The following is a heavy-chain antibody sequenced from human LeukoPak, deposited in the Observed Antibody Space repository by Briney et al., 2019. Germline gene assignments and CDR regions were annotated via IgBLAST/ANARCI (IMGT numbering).Heavy chain of an antibody. Sequence: SQTLSLTCTVSGGSISSGGYYWSWIRQPAGKGLEWIGRIYTSGNTYYNPSLKSRVTLSVDTSKNQFSLNLSSVTAADTAVYYCARTAYDSSDFYRFDYWDQGTLVTVSS. CDR2: IYTSGNT. D-gene: IGHD3-22*01. J-gene: IGHJ4*02. CDR3: ARTAYDSSDFYRFDY. V-gene: IGHV4-61*02. CDR1: GGSISSGGYY.